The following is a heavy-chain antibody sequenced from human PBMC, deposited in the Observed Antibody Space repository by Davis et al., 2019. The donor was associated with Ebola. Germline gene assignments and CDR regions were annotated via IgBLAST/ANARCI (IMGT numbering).Heavy chain of an antibody. V-gene: IGHV3-74*01. J-gene: IGHJ4*02. CDR2: IDSDGKTT. CDR3: ARDCGDYIYDY. Sequence: PGGSLRLSCAASGFTFSSYWMNWVRQVPGKGLVWVSRIDSDGKTTNYADSVKGRFTISRDNAKNTLYLQMNSLRVEDTAVYYCARDCGDYIYDYWGQGVLVTVSS. CDR1: GFTFSSYW. D-gene: IGHD2-21*02.